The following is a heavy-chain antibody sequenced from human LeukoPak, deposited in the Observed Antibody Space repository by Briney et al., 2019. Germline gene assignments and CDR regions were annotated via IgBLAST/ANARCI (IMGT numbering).Heavy chain of an antibody. D-gene: IGHD6-13*01. CDR1: EYTFSSYD. CDR3: ARAKMPGIQTAGRVNYFDS. V-gene: IGHV3-13*01. Sequence: GGSLRLSCAASEYTFSSYDMHWVRQATGKGLEWVSTIDTAGNAWYPDSVKGRFTISRENAKNSLNLQMNSLRVGDTAVYYCARAKMPGIQTAGRVNYFDSWGQGTLVTVSA. J-gene: IGHJ4*02. CDR2: IDTAGNA.